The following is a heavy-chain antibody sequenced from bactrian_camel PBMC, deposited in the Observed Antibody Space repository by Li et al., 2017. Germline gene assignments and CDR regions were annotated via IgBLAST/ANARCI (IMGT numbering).Heavy chain of an antibody. J-gene: IGHJ4*01. CDR1: GDTYC. V-gene: IGHV3S53*01. CDR2: ADTDGDP. Sequence: QVQLVESGGGSVQAGGSLRLSCAASGDTYCMGWFRQAPGKEREGVATADTDGDPSYAASVKGRFTVSKDNAKNTLYLQMNNLKPEDTATYYCAATQRWPLGGYCRYYGMNYYDHWGVGTQVTVS. D-gene: IGHD2*01. CDR3: AATQRWPLGGYCRYYGMNYYDH.